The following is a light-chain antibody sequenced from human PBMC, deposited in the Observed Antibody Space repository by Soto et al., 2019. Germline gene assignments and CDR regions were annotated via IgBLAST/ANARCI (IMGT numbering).Light chain of an antibody. CDR1: RSNIGSNN. CDR3: AAWDDSLNGVYV. J-gene: IGLJ1*01. Sequence: QSVLTQPPSASGTPGQMVTISCSGSRSNIGSNNVYWYQQLPGTAPKLLIYINDKRPSGVPDRFSGSKSGTSASLAITGLQSEDEADYYCAAWDDSLNGVYVFGPGTKVTVL. CDR2: IND. V-gene: IGLV1-44*01.